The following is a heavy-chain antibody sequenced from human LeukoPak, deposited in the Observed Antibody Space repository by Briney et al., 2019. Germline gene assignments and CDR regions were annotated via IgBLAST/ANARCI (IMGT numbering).Heavy chain of an antibody. CDR3: ARDRGTWNDDGFDY. D-gene: IGHD1-1*01. Sequence: ASETLSLTCTVSGGSISSYYWSWIRQPAGKGLEWIGRIYISGSTNYNPSLKSRVTMSVDTSKNQFSLKLSSVTAADTAVYYCARDRGTWNDDGFDYWGQGTLVTVSS. V-gene: IGHV4-4*07. J-gene: IGHJ4*02. CDR2: IYISGST. CDR1: GGSISSYY.